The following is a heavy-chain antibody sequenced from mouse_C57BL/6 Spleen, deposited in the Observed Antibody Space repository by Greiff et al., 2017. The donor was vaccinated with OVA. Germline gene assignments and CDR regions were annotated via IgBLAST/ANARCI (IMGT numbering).Heavy chain of an antibody. CDR1: GFTFSDYG. CDR3: ARRDLYYFDY. V-gene: IGHV5-17*01. J-gene: IGHJ2*01. CDR2: ISSGSSTI. D-gene: IGHD3-3*01. Sequence: EVMLVESGGGLVKPGGSLKLSCAASGFTFSDYGMHWVRQAPEKGLEWVAYISSGSSTIYYADTVKGRFTISRDNAKNTLFLQMTSLRSEDTAMYYCARRDLYYFDYWGQGTTLTVSS.